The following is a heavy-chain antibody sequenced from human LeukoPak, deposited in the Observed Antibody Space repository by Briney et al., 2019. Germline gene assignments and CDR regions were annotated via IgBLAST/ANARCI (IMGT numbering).Heavy chain of an antibody. CDR3: ARDRGDGYDYFWDY. D-gene: IGHD5-12*01. V-gene: IGHV4-39*02. J-gene: IGHJ4*02. Sequence: SETLSLTCTVSGGSISSSSYSWGWIRQPPGKGLEWIGSIYYSGSTYFNPSLKSRVTISVDTSKNQFSLKLNSVTAADTAVYYCARDRGDGYDYFWDYWGQGTLVTVSS. CDR1: GGSISSSSYS. CDR2: IYYSGST.